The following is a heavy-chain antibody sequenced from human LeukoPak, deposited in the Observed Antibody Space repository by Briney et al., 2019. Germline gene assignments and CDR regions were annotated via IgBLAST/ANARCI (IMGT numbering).Heavy chain of an antibody. CDR3: ARGRFVVAPAAIGHYYYYMDV. V-gene: IGHV4-4*09. Sequence: PSETLSLTCTVSGGSISSYYWSWIRQPPGKGLEWIGYIYTSGSTNYNPSLKSRFTISVDTSKNQFSLKLSSVTAADTAVYYCARGRFVVAPAAIGHYYYYMDVWGKGTTVTVSS. CDR2: IYTSGST. J-gene: IGHJ6*03. D-gene: IGHD2-2*02. CDR1: GGSISSYY.